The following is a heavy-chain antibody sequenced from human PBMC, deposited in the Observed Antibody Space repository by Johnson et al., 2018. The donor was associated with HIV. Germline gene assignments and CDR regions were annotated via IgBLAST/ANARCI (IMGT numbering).Heavy chain of an antibody. D-gene: IGHD1-26*01. V-gene: IGHV3-30*04. CDR2: MSYNASNK. Sequence: QVQLVESGGGVVRPGRSLRLSCAASGFTFSNYPMHWVRQTPGKGLEWVAIMSYNASNKYYADSVKGRFTISRDNSKNTLCLQMNSLRDEDTAVYYCATGVGAKTLTDAFDIWGQGTMVTVSS. CDR3: ATGVGAKTLTDAFDI. J-gene: IGHJ3*02. CDR1: GFTFSNYP.